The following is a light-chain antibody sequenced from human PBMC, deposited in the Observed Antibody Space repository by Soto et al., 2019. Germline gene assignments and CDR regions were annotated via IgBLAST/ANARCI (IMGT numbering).Light chain of an antibody. J-gene: IGKJ1*01. V-gene: IGKV3-15*01. CDR3: QQYNNWPRT. Sequence: EILLTQSPVTLSLSPGERATLSCRASQSVSSNLAWYQQKPGQAPRLLIYGASTRATGIPARFSGSGSGTEFTLTISSLQSEDFAVYYCQQYNNWPRTFGQGT. CDR1: QSVSSN. CDR2: GAS.